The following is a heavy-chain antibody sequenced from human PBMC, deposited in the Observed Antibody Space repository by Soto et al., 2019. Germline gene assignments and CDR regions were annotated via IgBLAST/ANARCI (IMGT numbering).Heavy chain of an antibody. CDR1: GGSISSYY. J-gene: IGHJ4*02. CDR2: IYYSGST. V-gene: IGHV4-59*08. CDR3: ARRSYLMYYYGSGSYLTGVDY. D-gene: IGHD3-10*01. Sequence: SGTLSLTCTVSGGSISSYYWSWIRQPPGKGLEWIGYIYYSGSTNYNPSLKSRVTISVDTSKNQFSLKLSSVTAADTAVYYCARRSYLMYYYGSGSYLTGVDYWGQGTLVTVSS.